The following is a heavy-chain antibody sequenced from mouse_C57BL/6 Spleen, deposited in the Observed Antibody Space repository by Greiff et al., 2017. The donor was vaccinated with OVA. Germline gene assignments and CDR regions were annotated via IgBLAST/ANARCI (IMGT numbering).Heavy chain of an antibody. CDR2: IHPNSGST. CDR3: ARWGTGTWYFDD. Sequence: QVQLQQSGAELVKPGASVKLSCKVSGYTFTSNWIPWVKQRPGQGLEWIGLIHPNSGSTNYNEKFKSKATLPADKSSSTAYMQLSSLTSEDSAVYYCARWGTGTWYFDDWGQGTTLTVSS. D-gene: IGHD4-1*01. V-gene: IGHV1-64*01. CDR1: GYTFTSNW. J-gene: IGHJ2*01.